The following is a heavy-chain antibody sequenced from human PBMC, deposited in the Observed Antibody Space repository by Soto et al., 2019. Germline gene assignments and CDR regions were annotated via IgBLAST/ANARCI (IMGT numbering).Heavy chain of an antibody. V-gene: IGHV3-30-3*01. Sequence: GGSLRLSCAASGFTYSTYTMHWVRQAPCKGLEWVAVISYDGNNKFYADSVKGRFTISRDSTKQTLYLQMNSLRPDDTAMYYCARHPERIAQIGWFDPWGQGTLVTVSS. J-gene: IGHJ5*02. CDR1: GFTYSTYT. D-gene: IGHD6-13*01. CDR3: ARHPERIAQIGWFDP. CDR2: ISYDGNNK.